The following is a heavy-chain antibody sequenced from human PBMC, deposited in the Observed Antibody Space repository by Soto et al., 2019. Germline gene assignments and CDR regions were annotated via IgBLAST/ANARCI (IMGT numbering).Heavy chain of an antibody. J-gene: IGHJ4*02. V-gene: IGHV4-34*01. D-gene: IGHD3-22*01. CDR1: GGSFSGYY. CDR3: ARAQIVVAPIRATVFDY. CDR2: INHSGST. Sequence: QVQLQQWGAGLLKPSETLSLTCAVYGGSFSGYYWSWIRQPPGKGLEWIGEINHSGSTNYNPSLKSRVTISVDTSKNQFSLKLSSVTAADTAVYYCARAQIVVAPIRATVFDYWGQGTLVTVSS.